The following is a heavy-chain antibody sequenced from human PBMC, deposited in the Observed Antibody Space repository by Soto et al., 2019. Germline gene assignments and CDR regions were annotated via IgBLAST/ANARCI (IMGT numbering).Heavy chain of an antibody. J-gene: IGHJ4*02. Sequence: ESGGGLVQPGGSLRLSCAASGFTFRSFWMNWVRQVPGKGLEWVATVNESGSENYYVDSVKGRFTVSRDNAKNSLYLQMNSLRVEDTAVYYCARGGGWLTDYWGQGTLVTVSS. V-gene: IGHV3-7*01. D-gene: IGHD5-12*01. CDR2: VNESGSEN. CDR3: ARGGGWLTDY. CDR1: GFTFRSFW.